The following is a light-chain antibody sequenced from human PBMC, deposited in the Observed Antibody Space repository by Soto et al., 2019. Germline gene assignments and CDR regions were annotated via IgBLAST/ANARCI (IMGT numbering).Light chain of an antibody. CDR1: QSVDSNY. J-gene: IGKJ5*01. V-gene: IGKV3D-20*02. Sequence: PGERATLSCRSSQSVDSNYLAWYQQKPGQAPRLLIYGASSRATAIPDRFSGSGSGTEFTLTISSLQSEDFAVYYCQQRSNWPPITFGQGTRLEIK. CDR2: GAS. CDR3: QQRSNWPPIT.